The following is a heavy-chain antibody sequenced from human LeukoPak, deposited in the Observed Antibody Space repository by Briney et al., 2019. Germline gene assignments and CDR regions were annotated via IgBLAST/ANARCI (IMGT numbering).Heavy chain of an antibody. V-gene: IGHV1-2*02. CDR3: ARSMAPSGSLYFQH. D-gene: IGHD6-13*01. CDR1: GYTFTGYY. J-gene: IGHJ1*01. Sequence: ASVKVSCKASGYTFTGYYMHWVRQAPGQGLEWTGWINSKSGGTNYAQKFQGRVTMTRDTSISAAYIELSRLRSDDTAVYYCARSMAPSGSLYFQHWGQGTLVTVSS. CDR2: INSKSGGT.